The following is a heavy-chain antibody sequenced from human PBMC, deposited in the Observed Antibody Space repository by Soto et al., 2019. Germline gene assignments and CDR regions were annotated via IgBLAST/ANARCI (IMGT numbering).Heavy chain of an antibody. CDR2: ISGDGEIT. Sequence: EVQLVESGEGLVQPGGSLRLSCAASGFTFSNYTMHWVRQAPGKGLDFVSAISGDGEITYYADSVRGRFTISRDNSKNMLFLQMGSLRVDDLAVYYCARGGQSGWYPFDYWGQGTLVTVSS. V-gene: IGHV3-64*02. D-gene: IGHD6-19*01. CDR1: GFTFSNYT. CDR3: ARGGQSGWYPFDY. J-gene: IGHJ4*02.